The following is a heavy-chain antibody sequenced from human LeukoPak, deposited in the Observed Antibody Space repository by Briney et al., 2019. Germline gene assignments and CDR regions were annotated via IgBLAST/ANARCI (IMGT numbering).Heavy chain of an antibody. Sequence: PGGSPRLSCAASGFTFSTCAISWVRPPPGKWLEWVSAIGGSGGSTYYADSVKGRVTISRDNSKKTLYLQTTSRRAEDTAIYYCFREGGYWGQGTLVTVSS. CDR2: IGGSGGST. V-gene: IGHV3-23*01. D-gene: IGHD3-10*01. J-gene: IGHJ4*02. CDR3: FREGGY. CDR1: GFTFSTCA.